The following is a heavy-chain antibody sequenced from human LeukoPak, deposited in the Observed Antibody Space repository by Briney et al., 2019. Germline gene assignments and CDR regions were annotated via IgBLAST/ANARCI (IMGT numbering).Heavy chain of an antibody. D-gene: IGHD4-11*01. J-gene: IGHJ4*02. CDR1: GYTFTGYY. CDR3: ARSPTVIRPVDY. CDR2: INPNSGDT. V-gene: IGHV1-2*02. Sequence: ASVNVSCKASGYTFTGYYMHWVRQAPGQGLEWMGWINPNSGDTNYAKKFQGRVTMTRDTSISTAYMELSRLRSDDTAVYYCARSPTVIRPVDYWGQGTLVTVSS.